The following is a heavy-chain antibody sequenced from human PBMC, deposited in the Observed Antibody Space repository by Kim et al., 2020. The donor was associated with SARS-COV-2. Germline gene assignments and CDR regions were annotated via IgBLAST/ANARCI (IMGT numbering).Heavy chain of an antibody. D-gene: IGHD5-18*01. CDR1: GFTFRSYA. V-gene: IGHV3-23*01. J-gene: IGHJ3*01. CDR2: ISGSGDTI. CDR3: AKDLTAMVARAFDV. Sequence: GGSLRLSCAASGFTFRSYAMSWVRQAPGEGLEWVSAISGSGDTIYYADSVKGRFTISRDNSKNTLYLQMDTLGAEDSALYYCAKDLTAMVARAFDVWGQGTMVTVSP.